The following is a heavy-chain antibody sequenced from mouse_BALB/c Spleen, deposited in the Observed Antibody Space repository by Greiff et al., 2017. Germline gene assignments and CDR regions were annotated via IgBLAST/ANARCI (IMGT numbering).Heavy chain of an antibody. CDR1: GFTFTDYY. D-gene: IGHD1-1*01. J-gene: IGHJ4*01. CDR2: IRNKANGYTT. V-gene: IGHV7-3*02. CDR3: ARDKDYYGSRNYAMDY. Sequence: EVMLVESGGGLVQPGGSLRLSCATSGFTFTDYYMSWVRQPPGKALEWLGFIRNKANGYTTEYSASVKGRFTISRDNSQSILYLQMNTLRAEDSATYYCARDKDYYGSRNYAMDYWGQGTSVTVAS.